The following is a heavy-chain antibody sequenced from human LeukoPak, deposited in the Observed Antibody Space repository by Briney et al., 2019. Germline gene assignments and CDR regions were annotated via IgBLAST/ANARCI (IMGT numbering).Heavy chain of an antibody. D-gene: IGHD3-10*01. CDR1: GYTFTSYY. CDR2: INPSGGST. Sequence: ASVKVSCKASGYTFTSYYMHWVRQAPGQGLEWMGIINPSGGSTSYAQKFQGRVTMTRDMSTSTVYMELSSLRSEDTAVYYCARDQSHYYGSGSYYTYYYYYYMDVWGKGTTVTISS. CDR3: ARDQSHYYGSGSYYTYYYYYYMDV. J-gene: IGHJ6*03. V-gene: IGHV1-46*01.